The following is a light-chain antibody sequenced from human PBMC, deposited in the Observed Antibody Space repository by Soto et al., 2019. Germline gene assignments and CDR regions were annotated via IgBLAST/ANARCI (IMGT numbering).Light chain of an antibody. V-gene: IGKV3-20*01. CDR3: QQYGSLIT. CDR2: GAS. Sequence: EIVLTQSPGTLSLSPGERATLSCRASHSVSSSYLAWYQQKPGQAPRLLIYGASSRATGIPDRFSGSESGTDFTLTISRLEPEDSAVYYCQQYGSLITFGQGTRLEIK. CDR1: HSVSSSY. J-gene: IGKJ5*01.